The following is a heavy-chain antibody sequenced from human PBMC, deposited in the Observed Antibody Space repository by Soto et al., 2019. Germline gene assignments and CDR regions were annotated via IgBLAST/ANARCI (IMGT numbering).Heavy chain of an antibody. V-gene: IGHV4-39*01. Sequence: SETLSLTCTVSGGSISSSSYYWGWIRQPPGKGLEWIGSIYYSGSTYYNPSLKSRVTISVDTSKNQFSLKLSSVTAADTAVYYCGVVVPAATKVYYYYYYMDVWGKGTTVTVS. CDR2: IYYSGST. D-gene: IGHD2-2*01. CDR1: GGSISSSSYY. CDR3: GVVVPAATKVYYYYYYMDV. J-gene: IGHJ6*03.